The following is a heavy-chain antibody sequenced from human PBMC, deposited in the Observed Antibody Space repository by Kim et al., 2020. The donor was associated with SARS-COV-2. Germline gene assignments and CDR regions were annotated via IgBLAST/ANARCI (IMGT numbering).Heavy chain of an antibody. Sequence: ANEAQKFQGRVPITADESTSTAYMELSSLRSEDTAVYYCARGVSGYAPKYWGQGTLVTVSS. CDR2: A. V-gene: IGHV1-69*01. J-gene: IGHJ4*02. D-gene: IGHD5-12*01. CDR3: ARGVSGYAPKY.